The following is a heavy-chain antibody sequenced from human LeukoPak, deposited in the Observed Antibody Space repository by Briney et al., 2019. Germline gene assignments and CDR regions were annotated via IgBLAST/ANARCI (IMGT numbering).Heavy chain of an antibody. CDR3: ARTYYYDSSGYYCEYYYYYGIDV. J-gene: IGHJ6*02. D-gene: IGHD3-22*01. Sequence: PSETLSLTCTVSGGSVSSGSYYWSWIRQPPGKGLEWIGYIYYSGSTNYNPSLKSRVTISVDTSKNQFSLKLSSVTAADTAVYYCARTYYYDSSGYYCEYYYYYGIDVWGQGTTVTVSS. V-gene: IGHV4-61*01. CDR1: GGSVSSGSYY. CDR2: IYYSGST.